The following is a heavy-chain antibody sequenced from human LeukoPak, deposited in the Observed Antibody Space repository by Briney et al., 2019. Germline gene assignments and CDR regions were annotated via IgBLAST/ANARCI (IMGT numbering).Heavy chain of an antibody. D-gene: IGHD2-2*01. Sequence: GGSLRLSCAASGFTFDDYAMHWVRQAPGKGLEWVSLISWDGGSTYYADSVKGRFTISRDNSKNSLYLQMNSLRAEDTALYCCAKDMGQLLPIRYGMDVWGKGTTVTVSS. J-gene: IGHJ6*04. CDR2: ISWDGGST. CDR1: GFTFDDYA. CDR3: AKDMGQLLPIRYGMDV. V-gene: IGHV3-43D*04.